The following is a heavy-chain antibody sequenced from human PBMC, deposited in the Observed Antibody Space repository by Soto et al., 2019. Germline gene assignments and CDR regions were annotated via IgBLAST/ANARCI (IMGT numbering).Heavy chain of an antibody. CDR2: IYSGGST. CDR1: GFTVYSNY. Sequence: EVQLVESGGGLIQPGGSLRLSCAASGFTVYSNYMSWVRQAPGKGLEWVSVIYSGGSTYYADSVKGRFTISRDNSQNTLYLQMNSLRAEDTAVYYCSRDYADYVLGYFDYWGQGTLVTVSS. D-gene: IGHD4-17*01. J-gene: IGHJ4*02. V-gene: IGHV3-53*01. CDR3: SRDYADYVLGYFDY.